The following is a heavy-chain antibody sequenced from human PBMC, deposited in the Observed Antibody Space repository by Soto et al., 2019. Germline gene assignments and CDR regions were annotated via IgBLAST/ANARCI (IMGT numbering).Heavy chain of an antibody. CDR2: ISGSGGST. CDR3: AKVFSAMVTNALDI. Sequence: EVQLLESGGGLVQPGGSLRLSCAASGFTFSNYAMSWVRQAPEKGLEWVSVISGSGGSTYYADSVKGRFTISRDNSKNTVYLQMNSLRAEDTAVYYCAKVFSAMVTNALDIWGQGTMVTVSS. J-gene: IGHJ3*02. D-gene: IGHD5-18*01. CDR1: GFTFSNYA. V-gene: IGHV3-23*01.